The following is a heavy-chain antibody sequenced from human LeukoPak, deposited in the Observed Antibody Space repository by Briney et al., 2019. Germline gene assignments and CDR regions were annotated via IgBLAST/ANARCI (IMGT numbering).Heavy chain of an antibody. CDR2: ISAYNGNT. D-gene: IGHD2-21*02. V-gene: IGHV1-18*04. J-gene: IGHJ3*02. CDR3: ARDLTQDDAFGI. Sequence: ASVRVSCKASGYTFTSYGISWVRQAPGQGLEWMGWISAYNGNTNYAQKLQGRVTMTTDTSTSTAYMELRSLRSDDTAVYYCARDLTQDDAFGIWGQRTKVNVSS. CDR1: GYTFTSYG.